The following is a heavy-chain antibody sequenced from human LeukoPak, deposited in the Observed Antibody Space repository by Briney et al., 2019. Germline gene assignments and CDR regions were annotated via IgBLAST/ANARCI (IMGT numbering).Heavy chain of an antibody. Sequence: PSETLSLTCTVSGGSISSYYWSWIRQPPGKGLEWIGYIYYSGTTNYNPSLKSRVTISVDTSKNQFSLKLSSVTAADTAVYYCARSPPSGDILTGYLTHNWYDPWGQGTLVTVSS. CDR2: IYYSGTT. CDR1: GGSISSYY. J-gene: IGHJ5*02. V-gene: IGHV4-59*12. D-gene: IGHD3-9*01. CDR3: ARSPPSGDILTGYLTHNWYDP.